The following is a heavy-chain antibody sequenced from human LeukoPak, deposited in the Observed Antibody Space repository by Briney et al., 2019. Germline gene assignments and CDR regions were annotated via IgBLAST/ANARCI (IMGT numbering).Heavy chain of an antibody. CDR2: IKSKTDGGTT. CDR1: GFTFSNAW. J-gene: IGHJ4*02. Sequence: PGGSLRLSCAASGFTFSNAWMSWVRQAPGKGLEWVGRIKSKTDGGTTDYAAPVKGRFTTSRDDSKNTLYLQMNSLKTEDTAVYYCTTDVAAPYYDILTGYSAKDYWGQGTLVTVSS. D-gene: IGHD3-9*01. V-gene: IGHV3-15*01. CDR3: TTDVAAPYYDILTGYSAKDY.